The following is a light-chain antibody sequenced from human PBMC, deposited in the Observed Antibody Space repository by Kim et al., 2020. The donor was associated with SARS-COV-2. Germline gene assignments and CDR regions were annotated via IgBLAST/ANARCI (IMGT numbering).Light chain of an antibody. CDR3: QVWDSSSDHVV. CDR2: YDS. J-gene: IGLJ2*01. CDR1: NIGSKS. Sequence: PGKTARITSGGNNIGSKSVHWYQQKPGQAPVLVIYYDSDRPSGIPERFSGSNSGNTATLTISRVEAGYEADYYCQVWDSSSDHVVFGGGTQLTVL. V-gene: IGLV3-21*04.